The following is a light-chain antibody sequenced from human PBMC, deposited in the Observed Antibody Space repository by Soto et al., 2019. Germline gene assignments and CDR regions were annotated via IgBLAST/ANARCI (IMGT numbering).Light chain of an antibody. V-gene: IGLV2-14*03. CDR3: SSYTARSPL. Sequence: QSALTQPASVSGSPGQSITISCTGTSSDVGAYNYVSWYQQHPGKAPKLMFYDVSNRPSGVSNRFSGSKSGNTASLTISGLQAEDEADYYCSSYTARSPLFGGGTKLTVL. CDR1: SSDVGAYNY. CDR2: DVS. J-gene: IGLJ2*01.